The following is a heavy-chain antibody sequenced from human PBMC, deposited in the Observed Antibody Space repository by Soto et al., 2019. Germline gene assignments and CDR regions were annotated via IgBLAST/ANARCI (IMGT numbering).Heavy chain of an antibody. V-gene: IGHV4-31*03. CDR1: GGSISSGAYY. D-gene: IGHD1-26*01. CDR3: ARVSATGTRWFDP. Sequence: QVQLQESGPGLVKPSQTLSLTCTVSGGSISSGAYYWSWVRQPPGKGLEWIGYIHHNGNSYNNPSLKSRISISLDTSKNQFPLNLTSVTAADTAGYYCARVSATGTRWFDPWGQGTLVTVSS. CDR2: IHHNGNS. J-gene: IGHJ5*02.